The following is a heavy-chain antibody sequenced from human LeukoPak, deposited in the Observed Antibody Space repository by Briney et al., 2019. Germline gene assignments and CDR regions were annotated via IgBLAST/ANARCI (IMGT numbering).Heavy chain of an antibody. Sequence: SLRLSCAASGFTFDVYAMLWARQAPGKGLECVSGICWNSGSIVYADSVKGRFTISRDNAKNSLYLKTNSLRAEEMALYYCAKDETPYYYDSSGYSHWGYFQHWGQGTLVTVSS. CDR2: ICWNSGSI. CDR1: GFTFDVYA. CDR3: AKDETPYYYDSSGYSHWGYFQH. V-gene: IGHV3-9*03. D-gene: IGHD3-22*01. J-gene: IGHJ1*01.